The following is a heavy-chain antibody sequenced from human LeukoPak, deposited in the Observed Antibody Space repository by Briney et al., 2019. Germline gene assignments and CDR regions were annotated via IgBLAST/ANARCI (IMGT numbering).Heavy chain of an antibody. Sequence: PSETLSLTCAVSGGSISSSNWWSWVRQPPGKGLEWIGETYHSGSTNYNPSLKSRVTISVDKSKNQFSLKLSSVTAADTAVYYCASLALYDSSGGVQVDIWGQGTMVTVSS. D-gene: IGHD3-22*01. CDR3: ASLALYDSSGGVQVDI. V-gene: IGHV4-4*02. J-gene: IGHJ3*02. CDR2: TYHSGST. CDR1: GGSISSSNW.